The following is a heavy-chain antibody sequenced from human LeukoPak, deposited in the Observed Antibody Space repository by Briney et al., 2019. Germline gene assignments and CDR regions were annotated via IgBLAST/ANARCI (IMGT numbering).Heavy chain of an antibody. J-gene: IGHJ4*02. Sequence: GGSLRLSCVASGFTFSSYSMNWVRQAPGKGLEWISYISEGSYTIYYADSVKGRFTISRDNAKNSLYLQVNSLRAEDTAVYYWARDSAPITMVVVVPAGFDYWGQGTRVIVSS. V-gene: IGHV3-48*01. CDR2: ISEGSYTI. D-gene: IGHD3-22*01. CDR3: ARDSAPITMVVVVPAGFDY. CDR1: GFTFSSYS.